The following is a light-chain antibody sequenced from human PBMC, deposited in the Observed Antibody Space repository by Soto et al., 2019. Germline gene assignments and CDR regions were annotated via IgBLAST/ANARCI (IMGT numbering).Light chain of an antibody. J-gene: IGKJ1*01. CDR3: QEYGSWQWR. CDR2: AAS. V-gene: IGKV3-20*01. CDR1: QSVSSNY. Sequence: LKNSPVALSLSPKEIATLSCRASQSVSSNYLGWYQQKPGQAPRLLIYAASSRATGIPDRFSGSGSGTDFTLTISRLEPDDFAVYFCQEYGSWQWRFGPGTKVDIK.